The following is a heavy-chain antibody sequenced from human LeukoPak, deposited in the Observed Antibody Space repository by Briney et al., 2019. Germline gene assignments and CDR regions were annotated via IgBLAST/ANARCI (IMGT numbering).Heavy chain of an antibody. D-gene: IGHD6-19*01. V-gene: IGHV1-69*13. CDR1: GGTFSSYA. Sequence: SVKVSCKASGGTFSSYAISWVRQAPGQGLEWMGGIIPIFGTTNYAQKFQGRVTITADESTSTAYMELSSLRSEDTAVYYCAREPSYSSGWFDPWGQGTLVTVSS. CDR3: AREPSYSSGWFDP. CDR2: IIPIFGTT. J-gene: IGHJ5*02.